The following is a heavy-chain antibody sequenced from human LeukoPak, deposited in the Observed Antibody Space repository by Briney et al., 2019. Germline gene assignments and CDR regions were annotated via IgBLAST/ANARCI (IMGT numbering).Heavy chain of an antibody. CDR2: INPNSGDT. J-gene: IGHJ4*02. V-gene: IGHV1-2*02. Sequence: ASVKVSCKACGYTFTDYYMHWVRQAPGQGLEWMGWINPNSGDTSYTQKFQGRVTMTRDTSINTTYMELSRLTSDDTALYHCARGRIEGESGTPTLEYWSQRAPVTASS. CDR1: GYTFTDYY. D-gene: IGHD3-16*01. CDR3: ARGRIEGESGTPTLEY.